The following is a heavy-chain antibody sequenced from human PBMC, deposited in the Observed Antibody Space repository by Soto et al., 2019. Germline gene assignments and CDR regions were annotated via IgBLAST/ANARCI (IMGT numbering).Heavy chain of an antibody. CDR3: AKVGESFRYYFYY. V-gene: IGHV3-23*01. CDR1: GFTFNNYA. D-gene: IGHD2-21*01. CDR2: ISGSGDKT. J-gene: IGHJ4*02. Sequence: EVQLLESGGGLVQPGGSLTLSCAASGFTFNNYAMNWVRQAPGKGLEWVSAISGSGDKTYYADSVKGRFTISRDISKNVVYLQMNSLGADDTAVYYCAKVGESFRYYFYYWGQGTLFTVSS.